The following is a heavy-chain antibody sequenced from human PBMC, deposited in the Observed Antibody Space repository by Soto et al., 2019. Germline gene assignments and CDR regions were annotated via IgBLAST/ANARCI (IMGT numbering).Heavy chain of an antibody. Sequence: SETLSLTCTVSGGSISSGDYYWSWLRQPPGKGLEWIGYIYYSGSTYYNPSLESRVTISVDTSKNQFSLKLSSVTAADTAVYYCARTSYYDFWSGYFGWVDPWGQGTRVT. J-gene: IGHJ5*02. CDR3: ARTSYYDFWSGYFGWVDP. CDR2: IYYSGST. CDR1: GGSISSGDYY. D-gene: IGHD3-3*01. V-gene: IGHV4-30-4*01.